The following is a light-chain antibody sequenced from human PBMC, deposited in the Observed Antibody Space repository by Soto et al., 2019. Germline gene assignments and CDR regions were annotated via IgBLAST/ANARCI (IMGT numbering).Light chain of an antibody. CDR3: AAWDDSLNGFYV. V-gene: IGLV1-44*01. CDR1: SSNIGSNT. CDR2: SNN. Sequence: VTISCSGSSSNIGSNTVNWYQQLPGTAPKLLIYSNNQRPSGVPDRFSGSKSGTSASLAISGLQSEDEADYYCAAWDDSLNGFYVFGTGTKVTVL. J-gene: IGLJ1*01.